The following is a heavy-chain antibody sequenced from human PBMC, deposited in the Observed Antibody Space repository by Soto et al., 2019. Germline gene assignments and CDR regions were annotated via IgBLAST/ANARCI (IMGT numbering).Heavy chain of an antibody. Sequence: QVQLVQSGAEVRKPGASVKVSCKASGYTFTSYDINWVRQATGQGLEYLGWMSPNSGNRGYVQKFQGRVTMTWDTSINTAYMELSSLRSEDTAVYFCARGVKYGAYSRWFDPWGQGTLVTVSS. CDR3: ARGVKYGAYSRWFDP. CDR2: MSPNSGNR. J-gene: IGHJ5*02. CDR1: GYTFTSYD. D-gene: IGHD4-17*01. V-gene: IGHV1-8*01.